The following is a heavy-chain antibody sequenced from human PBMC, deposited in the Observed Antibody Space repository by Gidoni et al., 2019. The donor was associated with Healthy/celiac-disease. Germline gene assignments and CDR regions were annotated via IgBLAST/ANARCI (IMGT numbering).Heavy chain of an antibody. V-gene: IGHV1-18*01. CDR1: GYTFTSYG. CDR3: AGGVVVPAAENYYYGMDV. CDR2: ISDYNGNT. J-gene: IGHJ6*02. D-gene: IGHD2-2*01. Sequence: QVQLVQSGAEVTKPWASAKVSWTASGYTFTSYGISWVRPAPGQGLEWMGWISDYNGNTNYAQKLQGRVTMTTDTSTSTAYMELRSLRSDDAAGYYCAGGVVVPAAENYYYGMDVWGQGTTVTVSS.